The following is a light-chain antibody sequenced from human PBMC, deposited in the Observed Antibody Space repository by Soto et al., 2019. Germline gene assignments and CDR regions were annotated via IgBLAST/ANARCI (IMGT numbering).Light chain of an antibody. J-gene: IGKJ1*01. CDR2: DAS. CDR3: QQYNNWTPT. Sequence: DIVVTQSPATLSASPEERVTLSFRSSQSVSNYLALYQQKPGQAPRLLIFDASTRATGIPARFSVSGSGAEFTLSISSLQSEDFAVYFCQQYNNWTPTFGQGTKVDIK. V-gene: IGKV3-15*01. CDR1: QSVSNY.